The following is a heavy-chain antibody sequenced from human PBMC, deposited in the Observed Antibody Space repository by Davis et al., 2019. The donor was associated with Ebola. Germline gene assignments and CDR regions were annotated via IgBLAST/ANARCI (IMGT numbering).Heavy chain of an antibody. CDR3: AKPTRGGSYYFDY. V-gene: IGHV3-30*18. CDR1: GFTFSSYG. Sequence: PGGSLRLSCAASGFTFSSYGMHWVRQAPDKGLEWVAVISYDGSNKYYADSVKGRFTISRDNSKNTLYLQMNSLRAEDTAIYYCAKPTRGGSYYFDYWGQGTLVIVSS. J-gene: IGHJ4*02. CDR2: ISYDGSNK. D-gene: IGHD1-26*01.